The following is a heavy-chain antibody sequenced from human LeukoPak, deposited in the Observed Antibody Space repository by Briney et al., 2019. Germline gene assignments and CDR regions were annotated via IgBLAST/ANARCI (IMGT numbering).Heavy chain of an antibody. CDR2: IKSKTDGGTT. J-gene: IGHJ4*02. CDR3: TTDESLYDSSGYYWGGY. D-gene: IGHD3-22*01. CDR1: GFTFSNAW. V-gene: IGHV3-15*07. Sequence: PGGSLRLSCAASGFTFSNAWMNWVRQAPGKGLEWVGRIKSKTDGGTTDYAAPVKGRFTISRDDSKNTLYLQMNSLKTKDTAVYYCTTDESLYDSSGYYWGGYWGQGTLVTVSS.